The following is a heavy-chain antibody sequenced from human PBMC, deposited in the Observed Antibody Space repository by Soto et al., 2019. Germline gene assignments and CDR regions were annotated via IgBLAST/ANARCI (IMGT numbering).Heavy chain of an antibody. CDR1: GFTFSSYA. D-gene: IGHD3-3*01. J-gene: IGHJ6*03. V-gene: IGHV3-64*01. CDR2: ISGNGGRT. Sequence: GGSLRLSCAASGFTFSSYAMSWVRQVPGKGLEWVSGISGNGGRTYYANSVKGRFTISRDNSKNTLYLQMGSLRAEDTAVYYCARGRITIFGVVLTPGYYYYMDVWGKGTTVTVSS. CDR3: ARGRITIFGVVLTPGYYYYMDV.